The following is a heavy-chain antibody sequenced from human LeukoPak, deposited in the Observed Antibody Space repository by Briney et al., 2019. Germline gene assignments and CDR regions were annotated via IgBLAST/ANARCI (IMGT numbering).Heavy chain of an antibody. CDR2: ITAYNDNT. D-gene: IGHD2-15*01. CDR3: ARTPDFYYGMDV. Sequence: ASVKVSCKASGYTFTSYGISWVRQAPGQGLEWMGWITAYNDNTNYAQKLQDRVTMTTDTSTSTAYMELRSLRSDDTAVYYCARTPDFYYGMDVWGQGTTVTVSS. V-gene: IGHV1-18*01. J-gene: IGHJ6*02. CDR1: GYTFTSYG.